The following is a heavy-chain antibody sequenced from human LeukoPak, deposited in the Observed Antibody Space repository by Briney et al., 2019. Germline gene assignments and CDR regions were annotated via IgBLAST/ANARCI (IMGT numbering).Heavy chain of an antibody. CDR3: AREGRAYRYSSSWYPTPSWFDP. Sequence: GGSLRLSCVASGFSFSDYSMNWVRQAPGKGLEWVSSINSRSNDIYYADSVKGRFTISRDNAKNSLYLQMNSLRAEDTAVHYCAREGRAYRYSSSWYPTPSWFDPWGQGTLVTVSS. V-gene: IGHV3-21*06. CDR2: INSRSNDI. D-gene: IGHD6-13*01. J-gene: IGHJ5*02. CDR1: GFSFSDYS.